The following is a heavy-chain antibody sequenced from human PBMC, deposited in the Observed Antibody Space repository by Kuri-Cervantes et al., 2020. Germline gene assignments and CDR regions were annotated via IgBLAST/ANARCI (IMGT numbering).Heavy chain of an antibody. CDR1: GYTFTSYD. J-gene: IGHJ4*02. V-gene: IGHV1-8*02. D-gene: IGHD1-1*01. CDR3: ARAGIRVPTSLDS. CDR2: MNPNSGNT. Sequence: ASVKVSCKASGYTFTSYDINWVRQATGQGLEWMGWMNPNSGNTGYAQKFQGRVTMTRNTSISTAYMELSSLRADDAAVFYCARAGIRVPTSLDSWGQGTLVTVSS.